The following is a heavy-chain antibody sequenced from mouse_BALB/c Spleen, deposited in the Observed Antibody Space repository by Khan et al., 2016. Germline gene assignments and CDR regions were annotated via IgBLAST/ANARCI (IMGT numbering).Heavy chain of an antibody. CDR1: GYTITDTY. CDR3: ARGYRYGWFAY. J-gene: IGHJ3*01. Sequence: VQLQQSGAELVKPGASVKLSCTASGYTITDTYMHWVKQRPEQSLEWIGRINPANGNTKYDPKFQGKATITADTSSNTAYLQLSSLTSEDTAVYYCARGYRYGWFAYWGRETLVTVSA. D-gene: IGHD2-14*01. V-gene: IGHV14-3*02. CDR2: INPANGNT.